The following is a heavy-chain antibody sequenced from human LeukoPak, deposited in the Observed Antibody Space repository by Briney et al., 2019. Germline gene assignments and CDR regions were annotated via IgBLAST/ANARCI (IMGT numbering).Heavy chain of an antibody. CDR3: ARVMSSSGAFDI. Sequence: GASVKVSCKASGGTFTSYYMHWVRQAPGQGLEWMGGIIPIFGTANYAQKFQGRVTITADESTSTAYMELSSLRSEDTAVYYCARVMSSSGAFDIWGQGTMVTVPS. CDR2: IIPIFGTA. D-gene: IGHD6-6*01. CDR1: GGTFTSYY. V-gene: IGHV1-69*13. J-gene: IGHJ3*02.